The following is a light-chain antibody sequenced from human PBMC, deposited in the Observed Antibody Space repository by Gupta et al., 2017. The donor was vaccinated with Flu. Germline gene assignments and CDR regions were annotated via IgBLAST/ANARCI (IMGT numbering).Light chain of an antibody. Sequence: QSVLTQPPSVSAAPRQKVTISCSGSTSNIGSNYVSWYQQIPGSAPKLLIYENDKRPSGIPDRFTGSKSGTSATLGITGLQTEDEADYYCAAWDNRRRILMFAGGTALTVL. CDR3: AAWDNRRRILM. J-gene: IGLJ3*02. CDR2: END. CDR1: TSNIGSNY. V-gene: IGLV1-51*02.